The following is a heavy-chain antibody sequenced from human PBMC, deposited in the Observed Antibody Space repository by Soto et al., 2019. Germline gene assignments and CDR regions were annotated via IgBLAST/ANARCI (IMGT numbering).Heavy chain of an antibody. CDR2: TAHPGNT. J-gene: IGHJ5*02. D-gene: IGHD1-26*01. V-gene: IGHV4-59*01. CDR1: AGSITSYH. Sequence: PSETLSLTCVVSAGSITSYHGSWIRQFPGKALEWIGYTAHPGNTNYNPSLKSRVTISMDTSKTQLSRKLTYMAAADTAVYYCARDMHAGFTHYFAPWRQVTLVTVSS. CDR3: ARDMHAGFTHYFAP.